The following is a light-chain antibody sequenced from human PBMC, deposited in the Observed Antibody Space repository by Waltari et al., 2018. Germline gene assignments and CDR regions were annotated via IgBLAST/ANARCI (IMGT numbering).Light chain of an antibody. CDR2: KDT. Sequence: YDLTQPFSVSVSPGQTATITCSGDVLAEKYVRWFQQQPGQAPTLILYKDTGRPSGIRECLSGSSSGPTGTLAIRGALREEEAGYHCHAAADNNWFFGGGTKLTVL. J-gene: IGLJ2*01. V-gene: IGLV3-27*01. CDR3: HAAADNNWF. CDR1: VLAEKY.